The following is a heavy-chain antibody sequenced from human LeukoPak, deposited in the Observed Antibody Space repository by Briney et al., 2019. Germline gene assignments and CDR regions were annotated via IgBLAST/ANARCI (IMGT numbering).Heavy chain of an antibody. D-gene: IGHD3-22*01. CDR1: GFTFDDYA. CDR3: ARSYYDNSGSFGF. CDR2: ISWNSGSI. Sequence: GGSLRLSCAGSGFTFDDYAMHWVRQAPGKGLEWVSGISWNSGSIGYADSVKGRFTISRDNAKNSVYLQMNSLRAEDTAVYYCARSYYDNSGSFGFWGQGTLVTVSP. V-gene: IGHV3-9*01. J-gene: IGHJ4*02.